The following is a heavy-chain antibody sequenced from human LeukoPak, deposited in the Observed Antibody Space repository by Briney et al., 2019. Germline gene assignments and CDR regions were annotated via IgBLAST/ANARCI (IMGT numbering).Heavy chain of an antibody. CDR3: AKHYDIHLNWFDP. CDR1: GFTFSSVA. Sequence: GGSLRLSCAASGFTFSSVAMTWVRQAPGKGLEWVSTITGSDDRTYYADSVKGRFTISRDNSKNTLYLQMNSLRAEDTAVYYCAKHYDIHLNWFDPWGQGTLVTVSS. CDR2: ITGSDDRT. V-gene: IGHV3-23*01. J-gene: IGHJ5*02. D-gene: IGHD3-9*01.